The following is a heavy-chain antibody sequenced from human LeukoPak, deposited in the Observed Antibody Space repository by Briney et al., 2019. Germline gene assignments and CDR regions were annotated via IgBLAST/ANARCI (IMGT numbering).Heavy chain of an antibody. CDR2: IYYSGST. CDR3: ARTTDSITMVRAPLGWFDP. Sequence: SETLSLTCTVSGGSLTTGAYYWSWIRQHPGKGLEWIGYIYYSGSTYKNPSLKSRLTLSVDTSKNQFSLRLRSVTAADTAVYYCARTTDSITMVRAPLGWFDPRGQGTLVTVSS. CDR1: GGSLTTGAYY. J-gene: IGHJ5*02. V-gene: IGHV4-31*03. D-gene: IGHD3-10*01.